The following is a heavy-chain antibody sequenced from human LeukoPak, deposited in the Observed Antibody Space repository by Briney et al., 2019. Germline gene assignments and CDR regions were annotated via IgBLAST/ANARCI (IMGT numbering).Heavy chain of an antibody. CDR2: INHSGST. Sequence: SETLSLTCAVYGGSFSGYYWSWIRQPPGKGLEWIGEINHSGSTNYNPSLKSRVTISVDTSKNQFSLKLSSVTAADTVVYYCARVPWYSSGWYGYYFDYWGQGTLVTVSS. CDR3: ARVPWYSSGWYGYYFDY. CDR1: GGSFSGYY. V-gene: IGHV4-34*01. D-gene: IGHD6-19*01. J-gene: IGHJ4*02.